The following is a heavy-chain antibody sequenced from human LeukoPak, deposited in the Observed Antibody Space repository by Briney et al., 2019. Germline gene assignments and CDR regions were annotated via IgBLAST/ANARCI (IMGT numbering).Heavy chain of an antibody. CDR3: AKRSTSSLNYYYYYMDV. V-gene: IGHV3-23*01. J-gene: IGHJ6*03. CDR1: GFTFRSYA. CDR2: ISGSGSST. Sequence: GGSLRLSCGASGFTFRSYAMSWVRQAPGKGLEWVSVISGSGSSTYYADSVKGRFTISRDNSKNTLYLQMNSLRAEDTAVYYCAKRSTSSLNYYYYYMDVWGKGTTVTISS. D-gene: IGHD2-2*01.